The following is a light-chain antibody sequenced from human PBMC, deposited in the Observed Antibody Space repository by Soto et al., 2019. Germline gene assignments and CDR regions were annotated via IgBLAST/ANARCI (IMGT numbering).Light chain of an antibody. V-gene: IGKV1-33*01. CDR3: QQYENLPT. CDR2: DAS. CDR1: QNINNY. Sequence: ESPMTQSPSSLSASVGDRGTITCQASQNINNYLNWYQQKPGRAPKLLIYDASNLEAGVPSRFRGSGSGTDFTFTISRLQPEDIATYYCQQYENLPTFGQATRLAIK. J-gene: IGKJ5*01.